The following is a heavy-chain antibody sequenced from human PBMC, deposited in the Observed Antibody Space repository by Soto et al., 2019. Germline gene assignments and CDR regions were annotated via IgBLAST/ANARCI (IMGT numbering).Heavy chain of an antibody. V-gene: IGHV4-59*01. CDR1: GGSISSYY. D-gene: IGHD2-2*01. Sequence: SETLSLTCTVSGGSISSYYWSWIRQPPGKGLEWIGYIYYSGSTNYNPSLKSRVTISVDTSKNQFSLKLTSVTAADTAVYCCARGGGSSISRRYYYYYIDVWGKGTTVTVSS. CDR3: ARGGGSSISRRYYYYYIDV. CDR2: IYYSGST. J-gene: IGHJ6*03.